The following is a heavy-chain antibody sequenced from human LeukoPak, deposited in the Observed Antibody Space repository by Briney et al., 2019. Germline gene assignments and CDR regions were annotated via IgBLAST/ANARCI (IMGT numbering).Heavy chain of an antibody. Sequence: ASVKVSCKASGYTFTGYYMHWVRQAPGQGLEWMGWINPNSGGTNYAQKFQGRVTMTRDTSISTAYMELSRLRSDDTAVYYCARDGLDYGDYEAIFDYWGQGTLVTVSS. CDR1: GYTFTGYY. CDR2: INPNSGGT. J-gene: IGHJ4*02. CDR3: ARDGLDYGDYEAIFDY. V-gene: IGHV1-2*02. D-gene: IGHD4-17*01.